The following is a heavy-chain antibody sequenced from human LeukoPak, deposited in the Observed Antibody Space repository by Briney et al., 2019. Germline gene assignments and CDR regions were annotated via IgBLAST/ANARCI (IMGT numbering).Heavy chain of an antibody. Sequence: SETLSLTCAVYGGSFTTYYWSWIRQPPGKGLEWIGDIYHTGSTTYNPSLKSRVTISVDTSKNQFSLRLSSVTAADTAVYCCARVMAGTGGFDYWGQGTLVTVSS. CDR3: ARVMAGTGGFDY. D-gene: IGHD6-19*01. CDR1: GGSFTTYY. V-gene: IGHV4-34*01. CDR2: IYHTGST. J-gene: IGHJ4*02.